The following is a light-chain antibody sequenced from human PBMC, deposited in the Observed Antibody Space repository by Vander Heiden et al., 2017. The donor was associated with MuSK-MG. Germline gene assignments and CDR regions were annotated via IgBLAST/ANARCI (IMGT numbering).Light chain of an antibody. CDR1: SLRSYY. J-gene: IGLJ1*01. V-gene: IGLV3-19*01. CDR3: NSRDSSGNHQV. CDR2: GKK. Sequence: SSELTQDPAVSVALGQTVRITCQGDSLRSYYARWYQQKPGQAPVLVIYGKKNRHSGIPDRFSGSSSGNTASLTITGAQAEDEADYYCNSRDSSGNHQVFGTGTKVTVL.